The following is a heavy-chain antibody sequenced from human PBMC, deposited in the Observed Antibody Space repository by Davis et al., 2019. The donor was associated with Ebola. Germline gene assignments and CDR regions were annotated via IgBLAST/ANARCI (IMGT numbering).Heavy chain of an antibody. D-gene: IGHD6-13*01. J-gene: IGHJ4*02. Sequence: SETLSLTCAVSGGSTTRSNWWGGSGRPPGKGLDGMGESYNGGSTNYNRSLKSRVTISVDKSKNQFSLKLSSVTAADTAVYYCARPRHSSSWYRWVFDYWGQGTLVTVSS. CDR1: GGSTTRSNW. CDR3: ARPRHSSSWYRWVFDY. V-gene: IGHV4-4*02. CDR2: SYNGGST.